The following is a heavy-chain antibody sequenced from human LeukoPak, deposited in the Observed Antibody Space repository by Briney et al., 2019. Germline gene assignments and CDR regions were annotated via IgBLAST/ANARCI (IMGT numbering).Heavy chain of an antibody. CDR1: GYTFINYW. J-gene: IGHJ4*02. CDR2: IYPDDSDT. CDR3: ARQGGVGVYYAFDY. Sequence: GESLKISCKGSGYTFINYWIAWVRQMPGKGLEWMAIIYPDDSDTRYSPSFQGQVTISADKSISTAYLQWSSLKASDTAMYYCARQGGVGVYYAFDYWGQGTLVTVSS. D-gene: IGHD1-26*01. V-gene: IGHV5-51*01.